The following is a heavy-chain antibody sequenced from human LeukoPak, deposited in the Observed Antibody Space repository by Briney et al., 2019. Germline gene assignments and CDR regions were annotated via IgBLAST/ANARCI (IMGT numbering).Heavy chain of an antibody. D-gene: IGHD2-2*01. CDR3: ASPRYCSSTSCYLFY. V-gene: IGHV3-7*01. Sequence: AGGSLRLSCAASGFTFSSDWMSWVRQAPGKGLEWVANIKQDGREEYYVDSLKGRFTISRDNAKNSLYLPMNSLRAEDTAVYYCASPRYCSSTSCYLFYWGQGTLVTVSS. J-gene: IGHJ4*02. CDR1: GFTFSSDW. CDR2: IKQDGREE.